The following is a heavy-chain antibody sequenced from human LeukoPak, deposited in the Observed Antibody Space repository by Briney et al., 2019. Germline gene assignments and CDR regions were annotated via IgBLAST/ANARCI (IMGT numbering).Heavy chain of an antibody. CDR2: IYPGDSDT. CDR3: ARHSLGYCSSTSCYRGYAFDI. V-gene: IGHV5-51*01. CDR1: GYSFTSYW. J-gene: IGHJ3*02. D-gene: IGHD2-2*01. Sequence: GESLKISCQGSGYSFTSYWIGWVRQMPGKGLEWMGIIYPGDSDTRYSPSFQGQVTISADKSISTAYLQWSSLKASDTAMYYCARHSLGYCSSTSCYRGYAFDIWGQGTMVTVSS.